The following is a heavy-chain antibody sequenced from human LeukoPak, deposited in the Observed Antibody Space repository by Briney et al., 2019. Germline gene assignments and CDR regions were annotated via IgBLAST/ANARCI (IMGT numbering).Heavy chain of an antibody. CDR2: IYYSGST. D-gene: IGHD3-22*01. Sequence: SEILSLTCTVSGGSISSGDYYWSWIRQPPGKGLEWIGFIYYSGSTSYNPSLKSRVTISLDTSKNYFSLKLTSVTAADTAMYYCARGDYYDSSGYYYHWGQGTLVTVSS. CDR3: ARGDYYDSSGYYYH. J-gene: IGHJ5*02. CDR1: GGSISSGDYY. V-gene: IGHV4-30-4*08.